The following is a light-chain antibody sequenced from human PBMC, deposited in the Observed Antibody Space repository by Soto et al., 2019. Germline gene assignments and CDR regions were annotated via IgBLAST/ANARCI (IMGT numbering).Light chain of an antibody. CDR1: QNVANY. J-gene: IGKJ1*01. Sequence: DIVLTQSPATLSLSPGERATLSCRASQNVANYLDWYQQKPGQAPRLLIYESSNRATGIAARFSGSGSGTELTLTISSLEPEDFAVYYCQQRSNWHKTFVRGTKVDIX. CDR2: ESS. CDR3: QQRSNWHKT. V-gene: IGKV3-11*01.